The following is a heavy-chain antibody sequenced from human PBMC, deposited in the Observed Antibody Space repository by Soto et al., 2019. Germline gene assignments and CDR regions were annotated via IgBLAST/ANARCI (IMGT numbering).Heavy chain of an antibody. V-gene: IGHV1-69*12. Sequence: QVQLVQSGAEVKKPGSSVKVSCKASGGTFSSYAISWVRQAPGQWLEWMGGIIPIFGTANYAQKFQGRVTITADESTSTAYMELSSLRSEDTAVYYCARALHGDHMIGEDYWGQGTLVTVSS. CDR2: IIPIFGTA. CDR3: ARALHGDHMIGEDY. CDR1: GGTFSSYA. D-gene: IGHD3-22*01. J-gene: IGHJ4*02.